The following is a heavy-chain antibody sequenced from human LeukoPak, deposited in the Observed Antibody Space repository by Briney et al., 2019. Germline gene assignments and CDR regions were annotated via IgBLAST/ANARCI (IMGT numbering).Heavy chain of an antibody. D-gene: IGHD5-24*01. Sequence: PGGSLRLSCAASGFTFSSYSMNWVRQAPGKGLEWVAFIRYDGSNKKYADSVKGRFTISRDNSKNTLDLQMKSLRAEDTAVYYCAKNGDSERWLQPKFVTHWGQGTLVTVSS. CDR1: GFTFSSYS. CDR3: AKNGDSERWLQPKFVTH. V-gene: IGHV3-30*02. CDR2: IRYDGSNK. J-gene: IGHJ4*02.